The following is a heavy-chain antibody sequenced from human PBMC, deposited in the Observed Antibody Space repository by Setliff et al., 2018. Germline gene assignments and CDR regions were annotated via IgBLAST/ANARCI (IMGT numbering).Heavy chain of an antibody. J-gene: IGHJ4*02. Sequence: ASVKVSCKASGYSFTSYYMLWVRQAPGQGLEWMGIINPSGGSTSYAQKFQGRVTMTRDTSTSTVYMELSSLRSEDTAVYYCARDRAIVVATATGTLNYWGQGTLVTVSS. V-gene: IGHV1-46*01. CDR3: ARDRAIVVATATGTLNY. D-gene: IGHD2-21*02. CDR2: INPSGGST. CDR1: GYSFTSYY.